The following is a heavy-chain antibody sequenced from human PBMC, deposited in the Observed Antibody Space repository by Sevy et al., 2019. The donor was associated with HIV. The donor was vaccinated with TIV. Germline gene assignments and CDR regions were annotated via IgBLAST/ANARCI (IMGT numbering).Heavy chain of an antibody. Sequence: GGSLRLSCSASGFIFSSYGMHWVRQTPGKGLEWVAIISSDGSDDFYAESVRGRFTISRDNSRNTRYLQMDSLRLEDTAIYYCAKDKEDDYGDYYFDHWGQGALVTVSS. CDR3: AKDKEDDYGDYYFDH. J-gene: IGHJ4*02. V-gene: IGHV3-30*18. D-gene: IGHD4-17*01. CDR1: GFIFSSYG. CDR2: ISSDGSDD.